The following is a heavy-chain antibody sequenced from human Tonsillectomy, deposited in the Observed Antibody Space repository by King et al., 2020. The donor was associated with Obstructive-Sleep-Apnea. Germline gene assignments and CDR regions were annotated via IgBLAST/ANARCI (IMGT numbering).Heavy chain of an antibody. V-gene: IGHV4-34*01. CDR2: INHSGST. D-gene: IGHD3-16*01. J-gene: IGHJ4*02. Sequence: VQLQQWGAGLLKPSETMSLTCAVYGGSFSGYYWSWIRQPPGKGLEWIGEINHSGSTNYNPSLKSRVTISVDTSKNQFSLKLSSVTAADTAVYYCARVRGIESYWGQGTLVTVSS. CDR1: GGSFSGYY. CDR3: ARVRGIESY.